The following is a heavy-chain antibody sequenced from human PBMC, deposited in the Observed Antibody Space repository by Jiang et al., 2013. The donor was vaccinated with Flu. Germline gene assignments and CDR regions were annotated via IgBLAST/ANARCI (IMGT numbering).Heavy chain of an antibody. Sequence: IYYADSVKGRFTISRDNAKNSLYLQMNSLRAEDTAVYYCARDRINSNYVEDWGQGTLVTVSS. CDR3: ARDRINSNYVED. J-gene: IGHJ4*02. CDR2: I. D-gene: IGHD4-11*01. V-gene: IGHV3-21*01.